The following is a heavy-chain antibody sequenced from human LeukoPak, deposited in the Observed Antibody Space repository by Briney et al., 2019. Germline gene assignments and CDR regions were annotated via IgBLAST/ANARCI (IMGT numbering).Heavy chain of an antibody. CDR3: AKRGVVIRVILVGFHKEAYYFDS. Sequence: GGSLRLSCAVSRLTLSYYGMSWVRQAPGKGLEWVAGISDSGGRTNYADSVKGRFTISRDNPKNTLYLQMNSLRAEDTAVYFCAKRGVVIRVILVGFHKEAYYFDSWGQGALDTVSS. J-gene: IGHJ4*02. CDR1: RLTLSYYG. D-gene: IGHD3-22*01. V-gene: IGHV3-23*01. CDR2: ISDSGGRT.